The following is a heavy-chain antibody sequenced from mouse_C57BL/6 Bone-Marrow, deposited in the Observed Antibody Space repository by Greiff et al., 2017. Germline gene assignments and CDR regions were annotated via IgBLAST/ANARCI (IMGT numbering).Heavy chain of an antibody. CDR1: GFTFSDYY. CDR2: ISNGGGST. CDR3: ARSYGSLWFAY. Sequence: EVKLMESGGGLVQPGGSLKLSCAASGFTFSDYYMYWVRQTPEKRLEWVAYISNGGGSTYYPDTVKGRFTISRDNAKNTLYLQMSRLKSEDTAMYYFARSYGSLWFAYWGQGTLVTVSA. V-gene: IGHV5-12*01. D-gene: IGHD2-2*01. J-gene: IGHJ3*01.